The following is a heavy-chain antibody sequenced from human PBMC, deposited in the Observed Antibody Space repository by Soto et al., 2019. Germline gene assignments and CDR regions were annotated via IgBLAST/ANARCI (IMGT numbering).Heavy chain of an antibody. CDR1: GGSISRGGYY. V-gene: IGHV4-31*03. CDR2: IYYSGST. D-gene: IGHD1-26*01. CDR3: ARVRGGGPFDD. Sequence: QVQLQGSGPGLGKPSQPLSLTCPFSGGSISRGGYYGGWIRQHPGRGLEWIGYIYYSGSTYYNPSLKSRVTISVDTSKNQFSLKLSSVAAADTAVYYCARVRGGGPFDDWGQGTLVTVSS. J-gene: IGHJ4*02.